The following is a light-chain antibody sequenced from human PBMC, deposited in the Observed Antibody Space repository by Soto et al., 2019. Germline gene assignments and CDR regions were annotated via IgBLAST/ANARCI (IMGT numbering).Light chain of an antibody. CDR1: QSVSSH. Sequence: IVLTQSPGTLSLSPGERATLSCRASQSVSSHLAWYQQKPGQAPRFLIYDASNRATGIPARFSGSGSGTDFTLTISSLEPEDFAVYYCQQRSNWPPVSTFGQGTRLEIK. J-gene: IGKJ5*01. V-gene: IGKV3-11*01. CDR2: DAS. CDR3: QQRSNWPPVST.